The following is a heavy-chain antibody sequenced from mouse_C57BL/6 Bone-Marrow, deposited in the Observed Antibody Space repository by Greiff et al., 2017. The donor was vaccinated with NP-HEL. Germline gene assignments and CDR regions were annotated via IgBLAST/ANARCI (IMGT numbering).Heavy chain of an antibody. D-gene: IGHD1-1*01. CDR2: ISSGGSYT. CDR3: ARHDYYGSSLYYFDY. CDR1: GFTFSSYG. Sequence: DVHLVESGGDLVKPGGSLKLSCAASGFTFSSYGMSWVRQTPDKRLEWVATISSGGSYTYYPYSVKGRFPISRDNAKNTLYLQMSRLKSEDTAMYYCARHDYYGSSLYYFDYWGQGTTLTVSS. J-gene: IGHJ2*01. V-gene: IGHV5-6*01.